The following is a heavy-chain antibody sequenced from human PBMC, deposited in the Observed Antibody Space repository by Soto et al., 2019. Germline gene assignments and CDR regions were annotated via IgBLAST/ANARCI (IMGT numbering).Heavy chain of an antibody. CDR1: GGSIRDHY. D-gene: IGHD3-22*01. CDR3: ARDYYDSSGYSRSWYFDL. V-gene: IGHV4-59*11. CDR2: TYYSGST. J-gene: IGHJ2*01. Sequence: SETLSLTCTVSGGSIRDHYWSWIRQPPGKGLEWIGYTYYSGSTNYNPSLKSRATISADTSKNQFYLKLSSVTAADTAVYYCARDYYDSSGYSRSWYFDLWGRGTLVTVSS.